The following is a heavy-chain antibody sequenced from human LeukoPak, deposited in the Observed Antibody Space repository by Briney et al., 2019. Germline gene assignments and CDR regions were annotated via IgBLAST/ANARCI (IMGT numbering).Heavy chain of an antibody. Sequence: GASVKVSCKASGYDFTSVGITWVRRAPGQGLEWMGWISPYNGNTRYAQKFQGRVAMTTDTSTTTAYMELRGLRFNDTAVYYRARAGSGSGWYFDYWGQGTLVTVSS. CDR1: GYDFTSVG. V-gene: IGHV1-18*01. D-gene: IGHD6-19*01. J-gene: IGHJ4*02. CDR2: ISPYNGNT. CDR3: ARAGSGSGWYFDY.